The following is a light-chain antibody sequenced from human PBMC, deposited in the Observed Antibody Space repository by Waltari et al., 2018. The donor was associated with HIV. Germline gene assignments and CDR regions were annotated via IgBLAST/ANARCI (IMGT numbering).Light chain of an antibody. V-gene: IGKV3-15*01. J-gene: IGKJ1*01. CDR3: QQYNHWPDT. CDR1: QSVCRH. Sequence: KVMTQSSAPLSVSSGGRATPSCRASQSVCRHLAWYQQKPGQAPRLLIYGASSRATGIPARFSGTGAGTDFILTISSLQSEDFVVYYCQQYNHWPDTFGQGTKVESK. CDR2: GAS.